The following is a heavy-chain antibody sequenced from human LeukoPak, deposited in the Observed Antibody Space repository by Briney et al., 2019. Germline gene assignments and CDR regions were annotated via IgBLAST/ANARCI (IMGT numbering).Heavy chain of an antibody. J-gene: IGHJ5*02. D-gene: IGHD3-9*01. CDR3: ARGERYFDSA. Sequence: SETLSLTCTVSGGSISSSSYYWGWIRQPPGKGLEWIGSIYYSGSSYYNPSLKSRVTISVDTSKKQFSLKLSSVTAADTAVYYCARGERYFDSAWGQGTLVTVSS. V-gene: IGHV4-39*07. CDR2: IYYSGSS. CDR1: GGSISSSSYY.